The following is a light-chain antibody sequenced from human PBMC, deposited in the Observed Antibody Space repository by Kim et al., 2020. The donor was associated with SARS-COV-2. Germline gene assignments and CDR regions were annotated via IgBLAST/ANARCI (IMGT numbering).Light chain of an antibody. J-gene: IGLJ3*02. Sequence: QAVVTQEPSLTVSPGGTVTLTCASSTGPVTSGHYPHWFQQKPGQSPKTLIYKTTNKHSWTPARFSGSLLGGKAALTLSGVQTEDEADYYCHLWRGDTWVFGGGTQLTVL. CDR2: KTT. V-gene: IGLV7-43*01. CDR1: TGPVTSGHY. CDR3: HLWRGDTWV.